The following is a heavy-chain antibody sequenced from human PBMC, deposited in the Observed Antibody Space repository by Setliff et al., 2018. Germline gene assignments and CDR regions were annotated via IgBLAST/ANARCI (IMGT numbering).Heavy chain of an antibody. CDR1: GFTFSSDA. CDR2: IRQDGNEI. V-gene: IGHV3-7*01. D-gene: IGHD2-21*01. Sequence: PGGSLRLSCAASGFTFSSDAMTWVRQAPGKGLEWVADIRQDGNEIYYVDSVRGRFTISRDTAKNSVYLQMNSLRAEDTGVYYCASGDWFYFDCWGQGTLVTVSS. CDR3: ASGDWFYFDC. J-gene: IGHJ4*02.